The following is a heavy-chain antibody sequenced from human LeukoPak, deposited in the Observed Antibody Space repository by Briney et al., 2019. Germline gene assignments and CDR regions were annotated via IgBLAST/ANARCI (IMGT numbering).Heavy chain of an antibody. CDR1: GDSVSSNSAA. V-gene: IGHV6-1*01. CDR2: TYYRSKWYT. CDR3: AREYDSSGYLYYFDS. Sequence: SQTLSLTYAISGDSVSSNSAAWNWIRQSPSTALQWLGRTYYRSKWYTNYAISVEGRLTINPDTSKNRFSLQLNSVTPEDTAVYYCAREYDSSGYLYYFDSWGQGTLVTVSS. J-gene: IGHJ4*02. D-gene: IGHD3-22*01.